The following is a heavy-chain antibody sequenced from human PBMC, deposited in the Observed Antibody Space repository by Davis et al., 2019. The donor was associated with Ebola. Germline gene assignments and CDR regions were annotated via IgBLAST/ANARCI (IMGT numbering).Heavy chain of an antibody. V-gene: IGHV3-74*03. CDR1: GFTFRNYW. J-gene: IGHJ5*01. D-gene: IGHD4-17*01. CDR2: IKTDGSSI. CDR3: TRVGYGDSWRWFDS. Sequence: GESLKISCAASGFTFRNYWMHWVRQAPGKGLVWVSRIKTDGSSITYADSVKGRFTISRDNAKNTVYLQMNSLRAEDTAVHYCTRVGYGDSWRWFDSWGQGTLVTVSS.